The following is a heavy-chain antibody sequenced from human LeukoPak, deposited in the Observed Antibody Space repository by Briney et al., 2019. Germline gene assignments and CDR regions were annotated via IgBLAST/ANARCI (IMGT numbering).Heavy chain of an antibody. D-gene: IGHD1-26*01. CDR2: IHHSGST. CDR3: ARSVYSRGSYRYYFDY. Sequence: PSETLSLTCAVSGYSISSGYYWGWIRQPPGKGLEWIGSIHHSGSTYYNPSLKSRVTISVDTSKNQFSLKLSSVTAADTAVYYCARSVYSRGSYRYYFDYWGQGTLVTVSS. J-gene: IGHJ4*02. V-gene: IGHV4-38-2*01. CDR1: GYSISSGYY.